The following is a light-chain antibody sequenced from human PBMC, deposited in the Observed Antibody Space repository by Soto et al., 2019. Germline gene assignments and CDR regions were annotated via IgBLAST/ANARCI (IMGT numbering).Light chain of an antibody. CDR3: HQYNNWPPGT. CDR1: QSVSNN. V-gene: IGKV3-15*01. CDR2: GVS. Sequence: EVVMTQSPATLSVSPEEGVTLSCRASQSVSNNLAWYQQRPGQAPRLLIYGVSTRSTGIPARFSGSGSGTEFTLTISSLQSEDFAVYYCHQYNNWPPGTFGQGTKLEIK. J-gene: IGKJ2*01.